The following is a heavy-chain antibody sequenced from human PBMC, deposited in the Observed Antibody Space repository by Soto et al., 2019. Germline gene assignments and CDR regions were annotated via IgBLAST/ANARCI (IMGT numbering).Heavy chain of an antibody. CDR2: INAGNGNT. CDR3: ARGRCLEWKGYWYFDL. CDR1: GYTFTSYA. D-gene: IGHD3-3*01. J-gene: IGHJ2*01. V-gene: IGHV1-3*01. Sequence: ASVKVSCKASGYTFTSYAMHWVRQAPGQRLEWMGWINAGNGNTKYSQKFQGRVTITRDTSASTAYMELSSLRSEDTAVYYCARGRCLEWKGYWYFDLWGRGTLVTVSS.